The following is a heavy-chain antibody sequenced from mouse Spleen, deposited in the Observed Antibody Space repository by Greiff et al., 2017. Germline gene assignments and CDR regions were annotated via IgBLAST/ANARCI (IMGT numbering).Heavy chain of an antibody. CDR2: ISSGGSYT. V-gene: IGHV5-9-3*01. D-gene: IGHD2-3*01. J-gene: IGHJ2*01. CDR1: GFTFSSYA. Sequence: EVNVVESGGGLVKPGGSLKLSCAASGFTFSSYAMSWVRQTPEKRLEWVATISSGGSYTYYPDSVKGRFTISRDNAKNTLYLQMSSLRSEDTAMYYCARQDGYFDCWGRGTTLTGSS. CDR3: ARQDGYFDC.